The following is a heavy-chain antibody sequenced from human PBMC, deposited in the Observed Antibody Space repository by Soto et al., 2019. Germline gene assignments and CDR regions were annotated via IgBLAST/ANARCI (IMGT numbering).Heavy chain of an antibody. D-gene: IGHD2-15*01. CDR2: IQNDASLT. V-gene: IGHV3-74*01. Sequence: LVESGGGLVQSGGSLRLSCAASGFTFDYHWMHWVRQVPGKGLLWVSHIQNDASLTTYADSVKGRFIISRDNAKNTLYLQMNGLRVEDTAVYFCVRGQRGGFDLWGQGTMVTVSS. J-gene: IGHJ3*01. CDR1: GFTFDYHW. CDR3: VRGQRGGFDL.